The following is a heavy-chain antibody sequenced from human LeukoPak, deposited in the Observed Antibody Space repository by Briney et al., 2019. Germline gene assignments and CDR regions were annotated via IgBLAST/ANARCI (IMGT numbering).Heavy chain of an antibody. D-gene: IGHD2-2*01. Sequence: GESLKISCKGSGYSFTSYWIGWVRQMPGKGLEWMGIIYPGDSDTRYSLSFQGQVTISADKSISTAYLQWSSQKASDTAMYYCARHEFVVVPAGAFDIWGQGTMVTVSS. J-gene: IGHJ3*02. CDR2: IYPGDSDT. CDR1: GYSFTSYW. CDR3: ARHEFVVVPAGAFDI. V-gene: IGHV5-51*01.